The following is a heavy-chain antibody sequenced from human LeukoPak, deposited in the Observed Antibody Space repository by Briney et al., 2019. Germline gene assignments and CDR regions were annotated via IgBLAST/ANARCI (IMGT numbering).Heavy chain of an antibody. V-gene: IGHV4-38-2*02. J-gene: IGHJ5*02. Sequence: PSETLSLTCTVSGYSISSGYFWGWIRQPPGKGLEWIGSFYHSGITYYNPSLKSRVTISVDTSKNQFSLKLSSVTAADTAVYYCARRGIRVYYDSSGYFSWGQGTLVTVSS. CDR3: ARRGIRVYYDSSGYFS. D-gene: IGHD3-22*01. CDR1: GYSISSGYF. CDR2: FYHSGIT.